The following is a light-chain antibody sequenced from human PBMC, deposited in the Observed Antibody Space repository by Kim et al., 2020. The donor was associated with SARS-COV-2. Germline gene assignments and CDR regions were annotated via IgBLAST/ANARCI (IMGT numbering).Light chain of an antibody. Sequence: SLSPGATATPSCRASGSLAYSYMAWYQQKPGQSPRLLIHAASSRATGIPDRFSGSGSGTDFTLTISRLEPEDSGVYFCQQYADSYTFGQGTKLEI. V-gene: IGKV3-20*01. CDR2: AAS. CDR1: GSLAYSY. CDR3: QQYADSYT. J-gene: IGKJ2*01.